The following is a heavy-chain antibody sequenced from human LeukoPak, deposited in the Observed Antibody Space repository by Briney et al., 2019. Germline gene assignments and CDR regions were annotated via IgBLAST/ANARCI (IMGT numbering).Heavy chain of an antibody. D-gene: IGHD6-19*01. V-gene: IGHV4-59*01. CDR3: GREGSRGAVAGNWFDP. CDR2: IYYSWRT. J-gene: IGHJ5*02. Sequence: PSESLSLTCTVSGDFLSIYYSSCIRHPPAKGLEWVGYIYYSWRTNYHPSRKSRVTITVDTSKTEFSLKLSSGTAADTAVYYCGREGSRGAVAGNWFDPWGQGTLVTVSS. CDR1: GDFLSIYY.